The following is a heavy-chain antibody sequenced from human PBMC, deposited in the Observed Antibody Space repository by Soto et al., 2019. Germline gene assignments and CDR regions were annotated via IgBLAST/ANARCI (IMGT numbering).Heavy chain of an antibody. D-gene: IGHD2-15*01. CDR1: GFTFSSYG. CDR2: IWYDGSNK. J-gene: IGHJ6*03. CDR3: AREAKGSSNLDYYYYMDV. V-gene: IGHV3-33*01. Sequence: GGSLRLSCAASGFTFSSYGMHWVRQAPGKGLEWVAVIWYDGSNKYYADSVKGRFTISRDNSKNTLYLQMNSLRAEDTAVYYCAREAKGSSNLDYYYYMDVWGKGTTVTVSS.